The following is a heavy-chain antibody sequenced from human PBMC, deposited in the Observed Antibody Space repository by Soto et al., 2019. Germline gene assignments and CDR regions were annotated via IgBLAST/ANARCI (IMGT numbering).Heavy chain of an antibody. CDR1: GYTFTSYG. V-gene: IGHV1-18*04. D-gene: IGHD1-26*01. J-gene: IGHJ6*02. CDR3: ARDHRHSGSYWFGMDV. Sequence: GASVKVSCKASGYTFTSYGISWVRQAPGQGLEWMGWISAYNGNTNYAQKLQGRVTMTTDTSTSTAYMELRSLRSDDTAVYYCARDHRHSGSYWFGMDVWGQGTTVTVYS. CDR2: ISAYNGNT.